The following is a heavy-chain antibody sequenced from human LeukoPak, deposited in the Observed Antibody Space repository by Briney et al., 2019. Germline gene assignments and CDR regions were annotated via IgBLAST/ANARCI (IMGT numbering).Heavy chain of an antibody. V-gene: IGHV4-59*12. CDR1: GGSISSYY. D-gene: IGHD1-14*01. CDR2: IYYSGST. J-gene: IGHJ4*02. CDR3: AREVAGTPFIDY. Sequence: PSETLSLTCTVSGGSISSYYWSWIRQPPGKGLEWIGYIYYSGSTYYNPSLKSRVTISVDTSKNQFSLKLSSVTAADTAVYDCAREVAGTPFIDYWGQGTLVTVSS.